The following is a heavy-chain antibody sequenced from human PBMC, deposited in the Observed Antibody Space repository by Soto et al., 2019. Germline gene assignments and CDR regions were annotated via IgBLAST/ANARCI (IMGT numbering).Heavy chain of an antibody. CDR2: ISAYNGNT. J-gene: IGHJ6*02. D-gene: IGHD6-13*01. Sequence: ASLKVSCNTSGYTFTSYGISWERHYPGQGLECLGWISAYNGNTNYAQKLQGRVTMTTDTSTSTAYMELRSLRSDDTAVYYCARDGLGDSSSWFTYYYYGMDVWGQGTTVTVSS. CDR3: ARDGLGDSSSWFTYYYYGMDV. CDR1: GYTFTSYG. V-gene: IGHV1-18*04.